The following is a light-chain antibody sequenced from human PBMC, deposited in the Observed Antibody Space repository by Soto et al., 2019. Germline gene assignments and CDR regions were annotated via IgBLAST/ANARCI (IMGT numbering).Light chain of an antibody. CDR3: CSYAGSYTLV. J-gene: IGLJ7*01. V-gene: IGLV2-11*01. CDR1: SSDVGAYNY. Sequence: QSALTQPRSVSGSPGQSVTISCTGTSSDVGAYNYVSWYQHHPGKAPKLMIYDVSKRPSGVPDRFSGSKSGNTASLTISGLQDEDEAAYYCCSYAGSYTLVFGGGTQLTVL. CDR2: DVS.